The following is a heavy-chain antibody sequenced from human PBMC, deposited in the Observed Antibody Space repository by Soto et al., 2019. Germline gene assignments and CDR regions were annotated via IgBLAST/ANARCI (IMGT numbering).Heavy chain of an antibody. Sequence: QVQLVESGGGVVQPGRSLRLSCAASGFTFSSYGMHWVRQAPGKGLEWVAVIWYDGSNKYYADSVKGRFTISRDNSKNTLYLQMNSLRAEDTAVYYCARESDYYDSRGYSYYFDYWGQGTLVTVSS. V-gene: IGHV3-33*01. CDR2: IWYDGSNK. CDR3: ARESDYYDSRGYSYYFDY. D-gene: IGHD3-22*01. J-gene: IGHJ4*02. CDR1: GFTFSSYG.